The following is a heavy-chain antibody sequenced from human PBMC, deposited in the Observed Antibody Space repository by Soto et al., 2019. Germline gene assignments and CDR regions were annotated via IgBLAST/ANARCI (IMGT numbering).Heavy chain of an antibody. CDR3: ARVFVIDPFKHSSGYGGFDY. CDR1: GGSVSSGSYY. J-gene: IGHJ4*02. CDR2: IYYSGST. V-gene: IGHV4-61*01. Sequence: PSETLSLTCTVSGGSVSSGSYYWSWIRQPPGKGLAWIGYIYYSGSTNYNPSLKSRVTISVDMSKNQFSLKLSSVTAADTAVYYCARVFVIDPFKHSSGYGGFDYWGQGTLVTVSS. D-gene: IGHD3-22*01.